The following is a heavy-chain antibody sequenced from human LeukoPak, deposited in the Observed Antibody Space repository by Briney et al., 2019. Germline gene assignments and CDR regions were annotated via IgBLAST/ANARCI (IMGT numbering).Heavy chain of an antibody. CDR3: ARDILGLGEFDP. Sequence: SETLSLTCTVSGGSISTYYWSWIRQPPGKGLEWIGRIYTSGSTNYNPSLKSRVTISVDTSKNQFSLKLSSVTAADTAVYYCARDILGLGEFDPWGQGTLVTVSS. CDR1: GGSISTYY. D-gene: IGHD3-16*01. V-gene: IGHV4-4*07. J-gene: IGHJ5*02. CDR2: IYTSGST.